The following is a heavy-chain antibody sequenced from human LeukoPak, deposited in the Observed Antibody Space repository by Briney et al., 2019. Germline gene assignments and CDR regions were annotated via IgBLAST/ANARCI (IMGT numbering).Heavy chain of an antibody. V-gene: IGHV3-7*04. CDR3: ARALESGNSDAGF. CDR1: GFTFSRYW. D-gene: IGHD4-23*01. CDR2: IRQDGSAK. J-gene: IGHJ4*02. Sequence: GGSLRLSCATSGFTFSRYWMTWVRQAPGKGLEWVANIRQDGSAKYYVDSVRGRFTISRDNAKNSLYLQMNSLRAEDTAVYYCARALESGNSDAGFWGQGTLVTVSS.